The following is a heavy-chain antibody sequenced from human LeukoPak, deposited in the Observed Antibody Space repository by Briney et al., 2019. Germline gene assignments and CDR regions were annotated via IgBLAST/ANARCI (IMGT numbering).Heavy chain of an antibody. V-gene: IGHV3-23*01. D-gene: IGHD6-19*01. J-gene: IGHJ4*02. CDR3: AKSGDGTGWSKYYFDY. Sequence: GGSLRLSCVASGFTFSSYAMTWVRQAPGKGLEWVSGITPGGGNTYYADSVRGRFTISRDNSKNTLYLQMNSLRAEDTAVYYCAKSGDGTGWSKYYFDYWGQGTLVTVSS. CDR1: GFTFSSYA. CDR2: ITPGGGNT.